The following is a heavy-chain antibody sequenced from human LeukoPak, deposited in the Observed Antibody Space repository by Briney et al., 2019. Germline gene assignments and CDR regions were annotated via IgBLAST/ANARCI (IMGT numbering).Heavy chain of an antibody. V-gene: IGHV3-23*01. CDR2: VSNRDGSA. Sequence: GGSLRLSCVASGFTFTNYGMHWVRQAPGKGLEWVSGVSNRDGSAYYADSVKGRFSVSRDNSKNTLHLQMNSLRDEDTALYYCASGMAMTGDGPFDFWGQGTRVTVSS. J-gene: IGHJ4*02. CDR3: ASGMAMTGDGPFDF. CDR1: GFTFTNYG. D-gene: IGHD6-19*01.